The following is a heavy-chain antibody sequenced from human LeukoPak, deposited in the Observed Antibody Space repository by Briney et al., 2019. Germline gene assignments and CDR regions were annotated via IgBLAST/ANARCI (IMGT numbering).Heavy chain of an antibody. CDR1: GGSISSYY. J-gene: IGHJ5*02. CDR2: IYYSGST. D-gene: IGHD3-22*01. CDR3: ARGRYYYDSSGYQRFDP. Sequence: SETLSLTCTVSGGSISSYYWSWIRQPAGKGLEWIGRIYYSGSTNYNPSLKSRVTISVDTSKNQFSLKLSSVTAADTAVYYCARGRYYYDSSGYQRFDPWGQGTLVTVSS. V-gene: IGHV4-4*07.